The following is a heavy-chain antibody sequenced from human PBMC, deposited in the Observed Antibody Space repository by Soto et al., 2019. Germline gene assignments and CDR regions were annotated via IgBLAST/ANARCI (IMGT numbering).Heavy chain of an antibody. V-gene: IGHV1-3*01. CDR3: ASTHAQYCSGGSCYSIAFDI. Sequence: ASVKISCKASGYTFTSYAMHWVRQAPEQRLEWIGWINAGNGNTKYSQKFQGRVTITRDTSASTAYMELSSLRSEDTAVYYCASTHAQYCSGGSCYSIAFDIWGQGTMVTVTS. CDR2: INAGNGNT. CDR1: GYTFTSYA. J-gene: IGHJ3*02. D-gene: IGHD2-15*01.